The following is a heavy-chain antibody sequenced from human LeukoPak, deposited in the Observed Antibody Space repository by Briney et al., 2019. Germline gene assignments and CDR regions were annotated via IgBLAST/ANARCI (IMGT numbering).Heavy chain of an antibody. V-gene: IGHV1-18*04. J-gene: IGHJ6*02. CDR2: ISAYNGNT. D-gene: IGHD6-19*01. CDR3: ARDLGYSSGPASCMDV. Sequence: ASVKVSCKASGYTFTGYYMHWVRQAPGQGLEWMGWISAYNGNTNYAQKLQGRVTMTTDTSTSTAYMELRSLRSDDTAVYYCARDLGYSSGPASCMDVWGQGTTVTVSS. CDR1: GYTFTGYY.